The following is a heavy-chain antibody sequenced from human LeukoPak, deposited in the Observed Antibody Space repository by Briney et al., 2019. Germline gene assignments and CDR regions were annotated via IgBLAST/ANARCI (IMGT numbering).Heavy chain of an antibody. CDR1: GGSFSGYY. V-gene: IGHV4-34*01. J-gene: IGHJ4*02. CDR2: INHSGST. Sequence: SETLSLTCAVYGGSFSGYYWSWIRQPPGKGLEWIGEINHSGSTNYNPSLKSRVTISVDTSKNQFSLKLSSVTAADTAVYYCARARATRNWGSYRTNFDYWGQGTLVTVSS. CDR3: ARARATRNWGSYRTNFDY. D-gene: IGHD3-16*02.